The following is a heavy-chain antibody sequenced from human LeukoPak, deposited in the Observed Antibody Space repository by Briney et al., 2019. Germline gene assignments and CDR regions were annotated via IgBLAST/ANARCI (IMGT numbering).Heavy chain of an antibody. D-gene: IGHD6-13*01. CDR1: GYTFTSYG. J-gene: IGHJ6*03. V-gene: IGHV1-18*01. CDR3: ARDAIAAAGTQLPYYYYYMDV. Sequence: GASVKVSCKASGYTFTSYGISWVRQAPGQGFEWMGWISAYNGNTNYAQKFQGRVTMTRDTSISTAYMELSRLSSDDTAVYYCARDAIAAAGTQLPYYYYYMDVWGKGTTVTISS. CDR2: ISAYNGNT.